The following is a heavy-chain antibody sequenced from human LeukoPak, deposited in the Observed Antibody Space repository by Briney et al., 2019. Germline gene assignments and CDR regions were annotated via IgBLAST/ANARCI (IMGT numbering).Heavy chain of an antibody. J-gene: IGHJ5*02. CDR2: IYSGGAT. V-gene: IGHV3-53*01. CDR1: GFIVSSNY. Sequence: PGGSLRLSCAASGFIVSSNYMSWVRQAPGKGLEWVSVIYSGGATYYADSVKGRFTISRDNSKNMLYLQMNSLRAEDTAVYYCARGPIVGPTKGFDPWGQGTLVTVS. CDR3: ARGPIVGPTKGFDP. D-gene: IGHD1-26*01.